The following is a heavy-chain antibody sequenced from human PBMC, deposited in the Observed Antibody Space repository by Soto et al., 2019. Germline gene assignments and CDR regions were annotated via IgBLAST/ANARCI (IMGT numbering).Heavy chain of an antibody. D-gene: IGHD1-1*01. V-gene: IGHV1-3*01. J-gene: IGHJ3*02. CDR1: GYTFTSYA. CDR2: INAGNGNT. CDR3: AITFKTGATEDSFDI. Sequence: QVQLVQSGAEVKKPGASVKVSCKASGYTFTSYAMHWVRQAPGQRLEWMGWINAGNGNTKYSQKFQGRVTITRDTSASTADMELSSVRSEDTAVYYCAITFKTGATEDSFDIWGQGTMVTVAS.